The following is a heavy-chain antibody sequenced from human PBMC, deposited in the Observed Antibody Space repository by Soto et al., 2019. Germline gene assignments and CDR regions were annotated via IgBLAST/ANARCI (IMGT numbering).Heavy chain of an antibody. V-gene: IGHV3-30*18. Sequence: QVQLVESGGGVVQPGRSLRLSCVASGFTFSEHGMHWVRQAPGKGLEWVAAIIPDGSDKYYADSVKGRFTITRDNSKNTLYLQMTGRSDEDTAVYYCEKDADCYSYTCYATLYNWIQHWDKNELVTVSS. J-gene: IGHJ1*01. D-gene: IGHD1-1*01. CDR3: EKDADCYSYTCYATLYNWIQH. CDR2: IIPDGSDK. CDR1: GFTFSEHG.